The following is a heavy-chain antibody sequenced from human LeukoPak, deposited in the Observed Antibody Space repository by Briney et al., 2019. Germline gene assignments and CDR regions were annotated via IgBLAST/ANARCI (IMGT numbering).Heavy chain of an antibody. CDR2: ISSSGSII. CDR3: ARDSGALDY. V-gene: IGHV3-11*01. Sequence: GGSLRLSCAASGFTFDDYAMHWVRQAPGKGLEWVSYISSSGSIIYYADSVKGRFTISRDNAKNSLYLQMNSLRAEDTAMYYCARDSGALDYWGQGTLVTVSS. D-gene: IGHD1-26*01. J-gene: IGHJ4*02. CDR1: GFTFDDYA.